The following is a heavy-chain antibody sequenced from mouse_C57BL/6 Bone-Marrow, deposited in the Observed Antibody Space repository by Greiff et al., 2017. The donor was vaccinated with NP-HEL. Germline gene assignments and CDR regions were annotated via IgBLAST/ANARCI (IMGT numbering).Heavy chain of an antibody. Sequence: VQLQQSGAELVKPGASVKISCKASGYAFSSYWMNWVKQRPGKGLEWIGQIYPGDGDTNYNGKFKGKATLTADKSSSTAYMQLSSLTSEDSAVYFCARSSANWDDYAMDYWGQGTSVTVSS. J-gene: IGHJ4*01. CDR1: GYAFSSYW. CDR3: ARSSANWDDYAMDY. V-gene: IGHV1-80*01. D-gene: IGHD4-1*01. CDR2: IYPGDGDT.